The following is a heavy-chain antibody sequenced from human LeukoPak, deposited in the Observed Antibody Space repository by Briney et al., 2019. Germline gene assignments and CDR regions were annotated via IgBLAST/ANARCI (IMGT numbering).Heavy chain of an antibody. V-gene: IGHV3-11*01. CDR2: ISKTGSTI. J-gene: IGHJ4*02. Sequence: GSLRLSCAASGFTLSDYYISWIRQAPGKGLEWVAYISKTGSTIYYADSVKGRFTISRDNAKNSLYLQMNSLRAEDTALYYCAKDSGSYYVGGAFDYWGQGTLVTVSS. D-gene: IGHD1-26*01. CDR3: AKDSGSYYVGGAFDY. CDR1: GFTLSDYY.